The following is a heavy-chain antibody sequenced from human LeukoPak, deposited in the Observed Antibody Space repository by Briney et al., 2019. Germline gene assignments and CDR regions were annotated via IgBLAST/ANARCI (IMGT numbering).Heavy chain of an antibody. CDR1: GFTFSTYE. J-gene: IGHJ4*02. V-gene: IGHV3-48*03. D-gene: IGHD2-2*02. Sequence: GGSLRLSCAASGFTFSTYEMNWVRQAPGQGLEWVAYISRSGGTIYYADSVKGRFTISRDNAKNSLYLQMNSLRAEDTAVYYCAGYKPFWYFDYWGQGTPVTVSS. CDR2: ISRSGGTI. CDR3: AGYKPFWYFDY.